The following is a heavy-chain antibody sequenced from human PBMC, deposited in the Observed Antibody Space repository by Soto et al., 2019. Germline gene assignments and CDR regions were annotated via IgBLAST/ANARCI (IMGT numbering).Heavy chain of an antibody. V-gene: IGHV3-23*01. CDR3: TKANRYCSGANCFTFDF. CDR1: VFPFSNYA. CDR2: FSSSGGGT. J-gene: IGHJ4*02. Sequence: GGSLRLSCTASVFPFSNYAMTWVRQAPGKGLEWVSTFSSSGGGTYYADSVKGRFTISRDNSKNTLYLQMNSLRAEDTAVYYYTKANRYCSGANCFTFDFWGLGTLVTVSS. D-gene: IGHD2-15*01.